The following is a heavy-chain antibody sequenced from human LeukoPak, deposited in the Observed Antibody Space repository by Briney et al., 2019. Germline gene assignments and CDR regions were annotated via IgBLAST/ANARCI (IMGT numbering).Heavy chain of an antibody. D-gene: IGHD1/OR15-1a*01. CDR3: TLTTFGVVYYFDY. CDR2: ISYDGINQ. CDR1: GFTFSSYA. Sequence: PGGSLRLSCATSGFTFSSYAMHWVRQAPGKGLEWVALISYDGINQYYADSVKGRFITSRDNSKNTLYLQLNSLRLEDTAVYYCTLTTFGVVYYFDYWGQGTLVTVSS. J-gene: IGHJ4*02. V-gene: IGHV3-30*04.